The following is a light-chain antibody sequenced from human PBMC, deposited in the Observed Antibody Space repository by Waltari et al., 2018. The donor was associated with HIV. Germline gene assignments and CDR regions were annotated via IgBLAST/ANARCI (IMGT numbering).Light chain of an antibody. J-gene: IGKJ4*01. CDR2: DAS. V-gene: IGKV1-33*01. CDR1: HDSSYF. CDR3: QQYDGLRLT. Sequence: DIQMTQSPSSLSASVGDRVTITCRASHDSSYFLNWYQHKPGKAPRLLIHDASTLEVGVPSRFSGSGSGKNFFFTIHSLRPEDTATYFCQQYDGLRLTFGGGTKVEL.